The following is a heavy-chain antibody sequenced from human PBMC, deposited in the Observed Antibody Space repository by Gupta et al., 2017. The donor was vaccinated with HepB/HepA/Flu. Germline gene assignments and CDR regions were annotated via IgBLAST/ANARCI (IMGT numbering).Heavy chain of an antibody. Sequence: VHLVESVGGVVQTGGSLRHACSESGATFSQFGRPWVRQAPGKGLQWVSIIYHDGSNACYSSSVKGRFAVSRDNSKSTLFLYMVALRDEDSGMYFCARSISGGIGIDYWGQGSLVTVS. CDR1: GATFSQFG. CDR3: ARSISGGIGIDY. D-gene: IGHD3-10*01. V-gene: IGHV3-33*03. J-gene: IGHJ4*02. CDR2: IYHDGSNA.